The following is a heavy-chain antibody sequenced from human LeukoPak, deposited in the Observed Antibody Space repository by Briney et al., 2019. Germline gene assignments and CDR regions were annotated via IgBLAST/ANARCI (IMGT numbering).Heavy chain of an antibody. CDR2: IYYSGST. CDR1: GGSIRSYY. Sequence: SETLSLTCTVSGGSIRSYYWSWIRQPPGKGLKWIGYIYYSGSTNYNPSLKSRVTISVDTSKNHLSLKLTSVTAADTAMYYCVYDSSGYYYNFDYWGQGILVTVSS. D-gene: IGHD3-22*01. V-gene: IGHV4-59*08. CDR3: VYDSSGYYYNFDY. J-gene: IGHJ4*02.